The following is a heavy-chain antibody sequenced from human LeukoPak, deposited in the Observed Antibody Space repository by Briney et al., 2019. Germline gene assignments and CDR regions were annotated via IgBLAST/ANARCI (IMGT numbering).Heavy chain of an antibody. CDR2: ISYDGSNK. CDR3: ARSQLPLAAVGTDWFDP. V-gene: IGHV3-30-3*01. D-gene: IGHD6-13*01. J-gene: IGHJ5*02. CDR1: GFTFSSYA. Sequence: GGSLRLSCAASGFTFSSYAMHWVRQAPGKGLEWVAVISYDGSNKYYADSVKGRFTISRDNSKNTLYLQMNSLRAEDTAVYYCARSQLPLAAVGTDWFDPWGQGTLVTVSS.